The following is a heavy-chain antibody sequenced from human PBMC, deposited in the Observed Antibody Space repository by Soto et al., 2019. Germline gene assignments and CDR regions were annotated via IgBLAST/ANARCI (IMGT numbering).Heavy chain of an antibody. J-gene: IGHJ6*01. V-gene: IGHV1-18*04. CDR3: ARAAETRYYGMDV. CDR1: GYTFTTYG. Sequence: QVHLVQSGAEVKKPGASVKVSCKASGYTFTTYGISWVRQAPGQGLEWMGWISTYSGKTDYARKFQGRVTMTTDTSTSTAYMELRSLRFDDTAVYHCARAAETRYYGMDVWGQGTTVTVSS. CDR2: ISTYSGKT.